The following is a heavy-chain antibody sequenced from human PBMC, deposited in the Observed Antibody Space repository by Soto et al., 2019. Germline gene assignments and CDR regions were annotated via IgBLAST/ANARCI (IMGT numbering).Heavy chain of an antibody. CDR1: GFTFSNYA. D-gene: IGHD4-17*01. Sequence: EVQLLESGGGLIQPGGSLRLSCAASGFTFSNYAMSWVRQAPGKGLEWVATINGDAGNTYYADSVKGRFSVSRDNSESTLFLQMSSLRAEDTAVYYCAKIPIMRTVTHYFDYWGEGTLVTVYS. J-gene: IGHJ4*02. CDR3: AKIPIMRTVTHYFDY. V-gene: IGHV3-23*01. CDR2: INGDAGNT.